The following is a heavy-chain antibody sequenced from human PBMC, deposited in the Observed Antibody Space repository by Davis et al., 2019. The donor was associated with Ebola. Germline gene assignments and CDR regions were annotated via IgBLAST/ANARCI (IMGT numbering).Heavy chain of an antibody. D-gene: IGHD6-6*01. CDR3: ATLYSSSKPYYYYGMDV. J-gene: IGHJ6*02. Sequence: PGGSLRLSCAASGFTVSSNYMSWVRQAPGKGLEWVSVIYSGGSTYYADSVKGRFTISRDNSKNTLYLQMNSLRAEDTAVYYCATLYSSSKPYYYYGMDVWGQGTTVTVSS. V-gene: IGHV3-53*01. CDR2: IYSGGST. CDR1: GFTVSSNY.